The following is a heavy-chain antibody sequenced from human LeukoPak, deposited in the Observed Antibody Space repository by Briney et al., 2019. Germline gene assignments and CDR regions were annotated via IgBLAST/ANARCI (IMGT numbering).Heavy chain of an antibody. J-gene: IGHJ4*02. D-gene: IGHD5-12*01. CDR2: IKEGGRGT. CDR1: GFNFGDYA. V-gene: IGHV3-7*01. CDR3: AGCIGAKFEFVF. Sequence: GGSLRLSCAASGFNFGDYAMSWVRQAPGKGLEWVAHIKEGGRGTFYVDSVKGRFTGSRDDARNTVYLQMNSLRAEDTAVYYCAGCIGAKFEFVFWRQGTLVTVSS.